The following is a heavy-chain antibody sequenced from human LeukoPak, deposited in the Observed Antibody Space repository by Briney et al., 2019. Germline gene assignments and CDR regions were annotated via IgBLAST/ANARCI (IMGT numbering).Heavy chain of an antibody. D-gene: IGHD3-22*01. J-gene: IGHJ4*02. V-gene: IGHV4-39*01. CDR2: IYYSGIT. Sequence: PSEPLSLTCTVSDDSIRTNTYYWGWVRQPPGKGLEWIGSIYYSGITYYNLSLKSRVTISVDTSKKQFSLKLSSVTAADTAVYYCARLSPFGYYDSSGYPFDYWGQGTLVTVSS. CDR3: ARLSPFGYYDSSGYPFDY. CDR1: DDSIRTNTYY.